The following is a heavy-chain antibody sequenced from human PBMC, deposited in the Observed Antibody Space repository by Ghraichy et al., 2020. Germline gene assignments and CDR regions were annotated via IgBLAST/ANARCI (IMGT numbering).Heavy chain of an antibody. CDR2: INQSGST. D-gene: IGHD1-26*01. Sequence: ETLSLTCAVYGGSFSGYYWNWIRQPTGTGLEWIGEINQSGSTTYSPSLKSRVTISIDTSKNQFSLRLSSVTAADTAVYFCVRRTRRGARLGGPTSNWFDPWGQGTLVTVSS. CDR3: VRRTRRGARLGGPTSNWFDP. V-gene: IGHV4-34*01. J-gene: IGHJ5*02. CDR1: GGSFSGYY.